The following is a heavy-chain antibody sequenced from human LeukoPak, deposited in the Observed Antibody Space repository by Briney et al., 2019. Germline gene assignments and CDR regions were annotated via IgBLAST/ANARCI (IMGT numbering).Heavy chain of an antibody. CDR3: AREGDILAGYGLDP. Sequence: SETLSLTCTVSGGSISSGSYYWSWIRQPAGKGLEWIGRIYTSGSTNYNPSLKSRVTISVDTSKNQFSLKLSSVTAADTAVYYCAREGDILAGYGLDPWGQGTLVTVSS. D-gene: IGHD3-9*01. CDR2: IYTSGST. J-gene: IGHJ5*02. CDR1: GGSISSGSYY. V-gene: IGHV4-61*02.